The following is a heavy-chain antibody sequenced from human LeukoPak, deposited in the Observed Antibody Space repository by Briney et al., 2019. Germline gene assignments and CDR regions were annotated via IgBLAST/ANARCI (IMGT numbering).Heavy chain of an antibody. CDR2: IKQDGSEK. CDR3: ARDRDWYSFDS. J-gene: IGHJ5*01. D-gene: IGHD6-19*01. CDR1: GFTFSTYW. Sequence: GGSLRLSCTASGFTFSTYWMDWVRQAPGKGLEWVANIKQDGSEKYYVDSVKGRFTISRDNAKNSLYLQMNSLRAEDTAVYYCARDRDWYSFDSWGQGTLVTVSS. V-gene: IGHV3-7*03.